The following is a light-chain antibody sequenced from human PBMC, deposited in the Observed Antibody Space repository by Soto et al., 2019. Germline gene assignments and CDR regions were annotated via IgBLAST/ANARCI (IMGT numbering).Light chain of an antibody. CDR2: EVT. V-gene: IGLV2-8*01. CDR1: SSDVGGYNY. CDR3: SSYAGSNNWV. J-gene: IGLJ2*01. Sequence: QSALTQPPSASGSPGQAVTISCTGTSSDVGGYNYVSWYQQHPGKAPKVMIYEVTKRPSGVPDRFSGSKSGNTASLTVSGLQAEDEADYYCSSYAGSNNWVFGGGTKLTDL.